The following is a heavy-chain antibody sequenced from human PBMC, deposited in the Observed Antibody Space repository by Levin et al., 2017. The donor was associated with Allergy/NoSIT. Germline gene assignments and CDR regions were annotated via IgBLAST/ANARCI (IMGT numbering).Heavy chain of an antibody. CDR2: ISQIGSP. CDR1: GESISNYY. CDR3: AFPGSDSAWYRIVDH. V-gene: IGHV4-34*01. D-gene: IGHD6-19*01. Sequence: SETLSLTCDVSGESISNYYWTWIRQPPGKGLEWIGEISQIGSPNYNSSLMGRVTIELDTSKNQLSLKMTSVTAADTAVYYCAFPGSDSAWYRIVDHWGQGAQVTVSS. J-gene: IGHJ4*02.